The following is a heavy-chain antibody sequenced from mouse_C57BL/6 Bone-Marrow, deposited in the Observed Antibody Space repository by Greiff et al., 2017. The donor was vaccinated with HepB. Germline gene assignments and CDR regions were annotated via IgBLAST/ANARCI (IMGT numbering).Heavy chain of an antibody. Sequence: QVQLQQSGAELAKPGASVKLSCKASGYTFTSYWMHWVKQRPGQGLEWIGYINPSSGYTKYNQKFKDKATLTADKSSSPAYMQLSSLTYEDSAVYDCARRGAYYRSYGGDFDYWGQGTTLTVSS. D-gene: IGHD2-5*01. J-gene: IGHJ2*01. V-gene: IGHV1-7*01. CDR3: ARRGAYYRSYGGDFDY. CDR1: GYTFTSYW. CDR2: INPSSGYT.